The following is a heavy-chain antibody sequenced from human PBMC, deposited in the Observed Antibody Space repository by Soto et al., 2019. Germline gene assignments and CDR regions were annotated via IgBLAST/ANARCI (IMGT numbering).Heavy chain of an antibody. CDR2: ISWNSGGI. CDR1: GFTFDDYA. D-gene: IGHD3-22*01. Sequence: SLRLSCAASGFTFDDYAMHWVRQAPGKGLEWVSGISWNSGGIGYADSVKGRFTISRDNAKNSLYLQMNSLRAEDTALYYCSKDAYYDSSGYTDFWGQGNLVTFSS. J-gene: IGHJ4*02. CDR3: SKDAYYDSSGYTDF. V-gene: IGHV3-9*01.